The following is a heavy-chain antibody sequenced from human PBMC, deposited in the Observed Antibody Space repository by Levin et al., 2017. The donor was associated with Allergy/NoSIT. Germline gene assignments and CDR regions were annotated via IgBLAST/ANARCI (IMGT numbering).Heavy chain of an antibody. V-gene: IGHV4-59*01. CDR3: AREGHYSNGIDY. CDR1: GGSISSYY. D-gene: IGHD4-11*01. Sequence: KAGGSLRLSCTVSGGSISSYYWSWIRQPPGKGLEWIGYIYYSGSTNYNPSLKSRVTISVDTSKNQFSLKLSSVTAADTAVYYCAREGHYSNGIDYWGQGTLVTVSS. CDR2: IYYSGST. J-gene: IGHJ4*02.